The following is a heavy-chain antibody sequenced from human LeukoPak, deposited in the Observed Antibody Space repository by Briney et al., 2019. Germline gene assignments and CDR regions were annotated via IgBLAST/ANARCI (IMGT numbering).Heavy chain of an antibody. CDR2: INWNSGSI. CDR1: GFTFDDYA. J-gene: IGHJ1*01. V-gene: IGHV3-9*01. D-gene: IGHD3-22*01. Sequence: GGSLRLSCAASGFTFDDYAMHWVRQAPGKGLEWVSGINWNSGSIGYADSVKGRFTNSRDNAKNSLYLQMNSLRAEDTALYYCAKAYYDSSGYYFEYFQHWGQGTLVTVSS. CDR3: AKAYYDSSGYYFEYFQH.